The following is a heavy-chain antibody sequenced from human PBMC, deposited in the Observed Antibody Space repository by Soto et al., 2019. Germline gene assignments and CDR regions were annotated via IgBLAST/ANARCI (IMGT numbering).Heavy chain of an antibody. CDR2: INSDGSST. Sequence: EVQLVESGGGLVQPGGSLRLSCAASGFTFSSYWMHWVCQVPGKGLVWVSRINSDGSSTGYADSVMGRFTISRDNAKNTLYLQMNSLRAEDTAVYYCARDQGYCSGGSCYVAGYWGQGTLVTVSS. V-gene: IGHV3-74*01. D-gene: IGHD2-15*01. CDR1: GFTFSSYW. J-gene: IGHJ4*02. CDR3: ARDQGYCSGGSCYVAGY.